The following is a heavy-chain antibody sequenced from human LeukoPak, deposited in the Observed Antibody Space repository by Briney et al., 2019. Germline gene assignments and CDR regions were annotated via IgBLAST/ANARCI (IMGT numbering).Heavy chain of an antibody. D-gene: IGHD3-22*01. J-gene: IGHJ4*02. CDR2: INHSGTT. CDR3: ARHHLYDSSGDGRYYFDY. V-gene: IGHV4-34*01. Sequence: SETLSLTCVVYGGSFSDYYWTWVRQPPGKGLEWIGEINHSGTTKYNPSLKSRVTISIHTSNNQFSVKLSSVTAADTAVYYCARHHLYDSSGDGRYYFDYWGQGTLVTVSS. CDR1: GGSFSDYY.